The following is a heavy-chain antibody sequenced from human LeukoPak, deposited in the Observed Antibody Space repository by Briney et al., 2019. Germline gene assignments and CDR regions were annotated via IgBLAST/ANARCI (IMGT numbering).Heavy chain of an antibody. CDR1: GGSISSDY. CDR3: ATLRGSSSAVFDY. Sequence: SETLSLTCTVSGGSISSDYWSWIRQPPGKGQEWIGYIHYSGSTNYNPSLKSRVTISVDTSKTQFSLKLSSVTAADTAVYYCATLRGSSSAVFDYWGQGTLVTVSS. V-gene: IGHV4-59*08. J-gene: IGHJ4*02. CDR2: IHYSGST. D-gene: IGHD2-2*01.